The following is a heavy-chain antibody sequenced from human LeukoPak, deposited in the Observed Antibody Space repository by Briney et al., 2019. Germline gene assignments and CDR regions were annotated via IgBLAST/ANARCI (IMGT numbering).Heavy chain of an antibody. J-gene: IGHJ5*02. V-gene: IGHV3-53*01. Sequence: GGSLRLSCAASGFTFSTYAMNWVRQAPGKGLEWVSVIYSGGSTYYADSVKGRFTISRDNSKNTLYLQMNSLRAEDTAVYYCAREKVEPAARWFDPWGQGTLVTVSS. CDR1: GFTFSTYA. CDR2: IYSGGST. CDR3: AREKVEPAARWFDP. D-gene: IGHD2-2*01.